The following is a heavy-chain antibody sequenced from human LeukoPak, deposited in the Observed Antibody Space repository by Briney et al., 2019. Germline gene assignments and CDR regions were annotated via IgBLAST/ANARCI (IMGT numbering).Heavy chain of an antibody. CDR2: ISWNSGSI. CDR1: GFTFDDYA. CDR3: AKDISSGYYDILTGYVTFDY. V-gene: IGHV3-9*01. D-gene: IGHD3-9*01. Sequence: GGSLRLSCAASGFTFDDYAMHWVRQAPGKGLEWVSGISWNSGSIGYADSVKGRFTISRDNAKNSLYLQMNSLRAEDTALYYCAKDISSGYYDILTGYVTFDYWGQGTLVTVSS. J-gene: IGHJ4*02.